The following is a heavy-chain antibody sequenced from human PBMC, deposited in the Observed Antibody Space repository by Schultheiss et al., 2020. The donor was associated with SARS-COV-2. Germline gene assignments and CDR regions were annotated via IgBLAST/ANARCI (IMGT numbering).Heavy chain of an antibody. CDR1: GFTFSSYS. V-gene: IGHV3-21*01. Sequence: GGSLRLSCAASGFTFSSYSMNWVRQAPGKGLEWVSSISSSSSYIYYADSVKGRFTISRDNAKNSLYLQMNSLRAEDTAVYYCARGGGVGADRPDWFDPWGQGTLVTVSS. D-gene: IGHD6-6*01. CDR2: ISSSSSYI. J-gene: IGHJ5*02. CDR3: ARGGGVGADRPDWFDP.